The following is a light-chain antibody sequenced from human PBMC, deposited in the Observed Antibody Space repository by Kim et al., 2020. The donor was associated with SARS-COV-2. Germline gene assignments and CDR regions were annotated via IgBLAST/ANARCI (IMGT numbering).Light chain of an antibody. CDR3: HHYDTSLSWT. V-gene: IGKV3-20*01. CDR1: QSVTSAS. J-gene: IGKJ1*01. Sequence: EIVLTQSPGTLSLSPGERATLSCKTSQSVTSASLAWYQQRPGQAPRLLIYGAFTRATGIPDRFSGSGSGSDFTLTINRLEPEDFAVYYCHHYDTSLSWTFGQGTKVDIK. CDR2: GAF.